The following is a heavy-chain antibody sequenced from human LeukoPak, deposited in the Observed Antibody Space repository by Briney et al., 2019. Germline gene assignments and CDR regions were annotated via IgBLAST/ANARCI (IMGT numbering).Heavy chain of an antibody. D-gene: IGHD2-15*01. Sequence: SETLSLTCTVSGGSISSGDYYWGWIRQPPGKGVEWIGYIYYSGSTYYNPSLKSRVTISVDTSKNQFSLKLSSVTAADTAVYYCARAAATLIDYWGQGTLVTVSS. CDR3: ARAAATLIDY. V-gene: IGHV4-30-4*01. CDR1: GGSISSGDYY. J-gene: IGHJ4*02. CDR2: IYYSGST.